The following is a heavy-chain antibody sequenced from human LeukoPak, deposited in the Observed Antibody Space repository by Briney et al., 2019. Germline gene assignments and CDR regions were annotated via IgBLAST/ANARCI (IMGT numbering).Heavy chain of an antibody. Sequence: GGSLRLSCAASEFTFSTYSMHWVRPAPGKGLEWVAFVSNDGSNEYHANSVKGRFTISRDNPKNTLYLQMNSLRTEDTAVYYCARDPRYSYGYLDYWGQGALVIVSS. CDR3: ARDPRYSYGYLDY. D-gene: IGHD5-18*01. J-gene: IGHJ4*02. CDR1: EFTFSTYS. CDR2: VSNDGSNE. V-gene: IGHV3-30-3*01.